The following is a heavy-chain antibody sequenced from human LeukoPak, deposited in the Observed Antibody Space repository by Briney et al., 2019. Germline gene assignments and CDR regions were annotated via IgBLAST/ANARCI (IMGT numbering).Heavy chain of an antibody. J-gene: IGHJ6*03. D-gene: IGHD6-19*01. CDR2: ISSSGSTI. CDR3: ARGNIAVAPPYYMDV. CDR1: GFTFSDYY. V-gene: IGHV3-11*04. Sequence: PGGSLRLSCAASGFTFSDYYISWIRQAPGKGLESVSYISSSGSTIYYADSVKGRFTISRDNAKNSLYLQMNSLRAEDTAVYYCARGNIAVAPPYYMDVWGKGTTVTVSS.